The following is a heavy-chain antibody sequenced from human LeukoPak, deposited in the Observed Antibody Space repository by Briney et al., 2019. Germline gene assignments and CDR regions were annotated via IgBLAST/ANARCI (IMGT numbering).Heavy chain of an antibody. CDR2: INPNSGGT. CDR3: ARRRGSSSWYEWYFDL. D-gene: IGHD6-13*01. Sequence: ASVKVSCKASGYTFTGYYMHWVRQAPGQGLEWMGWINPNSGGTNYAQKFQGRVTMTRDTSISTAYMELSRLRSDDTAVYYCARRRGSSSWYEWYFDLWGRGTLVTVSS. CDR1: GYTFTGYY. V-gene: IGHV1-2*02. J-gene: IGHJ2*01.